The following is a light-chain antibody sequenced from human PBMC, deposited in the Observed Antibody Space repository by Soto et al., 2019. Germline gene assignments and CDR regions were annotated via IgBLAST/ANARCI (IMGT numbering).Light chain of an antibody. V-gene: IGKV3-20*01. CDR3: QQYGSSPRYT. J-gene: IGKJ2*01. Sequence: EIALTQSPGTLSLSPGERATLSCRASQSVSSSYLAWYQQKPGQAPRLLIYGASSRATGIPDRFIGSGSGTDFTLTISRLAPEDFSVYYCQQYGSSPRYTFGQGTKLEIK. CDR2: GAS. CDR1: QSVSSSY.